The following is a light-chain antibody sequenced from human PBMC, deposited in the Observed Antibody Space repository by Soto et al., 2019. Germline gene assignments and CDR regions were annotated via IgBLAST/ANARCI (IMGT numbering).Light chain of an antibody. V-gene: IGKV1-39*01. CDR2: AAS. CDR1: QSISSY. J-gene: IGKJ5*01. Sequence: DIEITQSPSGLSASLGDRVTIAFRASQSISSYLNWYQQKPGKAPKLLIYAASSLQSGVPSRFSGSGSGTEFTLTISSLQPEDFATYYCQQLKSNLITFGQGTRLETK. CDR3: QQLKSNLIT.